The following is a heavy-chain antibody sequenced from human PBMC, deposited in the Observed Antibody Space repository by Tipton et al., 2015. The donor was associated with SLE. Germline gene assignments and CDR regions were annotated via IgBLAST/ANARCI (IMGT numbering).Heavy chain of an antibody. D-gene: IGHD1-26*01. J-gene: IGHJ3*02. CDR1: GGSINSGDFY. V-gene: IGHV4-61*08. CDR3: ARAHVGPFGPYFHI. Sequence: LRLSCTVSGGSINSGDFYWSWIRQRPGKGLEWIGYIHNSGSTNYNPSLRSRVTISVDTSKKQFSLKLSSVTAADTAVYYCARAHVGPFGPYFHIWGQGTMVTVSS. CDR2: IHNSGST.